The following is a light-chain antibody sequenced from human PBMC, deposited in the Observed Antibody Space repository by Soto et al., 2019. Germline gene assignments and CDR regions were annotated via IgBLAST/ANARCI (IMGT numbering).Light chain of an antibody. CDR1: SSDLGIYNY. CDR2: EVT. J-gene: IGLJ1*01. Sequence: QSVLAQPASVSGSPGQSIAISCSGSSSDLGIYNYVSWYQQHPGKVPKLIIFEVTNRPSGVSNRFSGSKSGNTASLTISGLQAEDEADYYCSSYTTSSTRVFGTGTKFTVL. V-gene: IGLV2-14*01. CDR3: SSYTTSSTRV.